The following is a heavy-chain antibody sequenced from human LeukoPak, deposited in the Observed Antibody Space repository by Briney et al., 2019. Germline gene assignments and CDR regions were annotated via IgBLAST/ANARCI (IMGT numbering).Heavy chain of an antibody. J-gene: IGHJ4*02. D-gene: IGHD1-1*01. CDR2: IKEDGSEK. CDR1: GLTFSRYW. CDR3: ARLNFYPDY. V-gene: IGHV3-7*01. Sequence: GGSLRLSCAVSGLTFSRYWMTWVRQPPGKGLEWVANIKEDGSEKYYVDSVKGRFTISRDNAKNLLYLQMNSLRAEDTAVYYCARLNFYPDYWGQGTLVTVSS.